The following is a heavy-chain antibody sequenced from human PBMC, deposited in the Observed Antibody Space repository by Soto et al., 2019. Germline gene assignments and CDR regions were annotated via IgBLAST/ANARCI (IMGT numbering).Heavy chain of an antibody. V-gene: IGHV1-2*02. D-gene: IGHD2-21*02. CDR3: ARHCGGDCYDGMDV. J-gene: IGHJ6*02. Sequence: VKASWEECGYGLAGYYSDCVRQENGQGLEWMGWINPNSGGTNYAQKFQGRVTMTRDTSISTAYMELSRLRSDDTAVYYCARHCGGDCYDGMDVWGQGTTVTVSS. CDR2: INPNSGGT. CDR1: GYGLAGYY.